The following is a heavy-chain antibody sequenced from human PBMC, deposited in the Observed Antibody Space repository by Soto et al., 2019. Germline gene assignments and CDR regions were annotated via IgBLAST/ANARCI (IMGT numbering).Heavy chain of an antibody. CDR2: IWFDGSNK. V-gene: IGHV3-33*01. Sequence: QVQLVESGGGVVQPGRSLRLSCAASGFTFSSYGMHWVRQAPGKGLEWVAVIWFDGSNKFYADSVKGRFTISRDNSKNTLSVQMNSLRDEDSAAYYCATTGPYWGQGTLVTVSS. J-gene: IGHJ4*02. CDR1: GFTFSSYG. CDR3: ATTGPY.